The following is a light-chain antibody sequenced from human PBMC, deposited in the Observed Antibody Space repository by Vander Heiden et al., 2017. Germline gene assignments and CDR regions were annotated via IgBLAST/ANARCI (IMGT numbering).Light chain of an antibody. CDR2: WAS. Sequence: DIVMTQSPDSLAVSLGERATINCKSSQSVLYSSNNKNYLAWYQQKPGQPPKLLIYWASTRESGVPDRFSGSGSGTDFTLTISSLQAEDVAVYYCRQYDSTPFTFGHGTKVDIK. J-gene: IGKJ3*01. CDR3: RQYDSTPFT. CDR1: QSVLYSSNNKNY. V-gene: IGKV4-1*01.